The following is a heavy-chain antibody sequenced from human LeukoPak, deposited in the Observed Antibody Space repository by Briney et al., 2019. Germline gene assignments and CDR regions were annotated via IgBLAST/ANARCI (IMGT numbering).Heavy chain of an antibody. J-gene: IGHJ4*02. Sequence: SGTLSLTCAVSGGSISSSNWWSWVRQPPGKGLEWIGEIYHSGSTNYNPSLKSRVTISVDKSKNQFSLKLSSVTAADTAVYYCARDASRGVGATDFDYWGQGTLVTVSS. CDR3: ARDASRGVGATDFDY. D-gene: IGHD1-26*01. V-gene: IGHV4-4*02. CDR1: GGSISSSNW. CDR2: IYHSGST.